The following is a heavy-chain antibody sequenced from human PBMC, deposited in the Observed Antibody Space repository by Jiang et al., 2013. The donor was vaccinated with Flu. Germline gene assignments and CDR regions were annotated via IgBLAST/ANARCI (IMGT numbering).Heavy chain of an antibody. Sequence: PGLVKPSGTLSLTCAVSGGSISSSNWWSWVRQPPGKGLEWIGEIYHSGSTNYNPSLKSRVTISVDKSKNQFSLKLSSVTAADTAVYYCARGVLTGYSQIGSWGMDVWGQGTTVTVSS. CDR3: ARGVLTGYSQIGSWGMDV. CDR1: GGSISSSNW. J-gene: IGHJ6*02. D-gene: IGHD3-9*01. V-gene: IGHV4-4*02. CDR2: IYHSGST.